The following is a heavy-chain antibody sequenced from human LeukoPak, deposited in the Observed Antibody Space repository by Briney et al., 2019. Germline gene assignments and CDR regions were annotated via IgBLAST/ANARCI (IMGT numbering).Heavy chain of an antibody. CDR3: ARVQLKGVRLERRGAFDI. V-gene: IGHV3-72*01. CDR1: GFTFSDHY. J-gene: IGHJ3*02. D-gene: IGHD1-1*01. Sequence: PGGSLRLSCAASGFTFSDHYMDWVRQAPGKGLEWVGRTRNKANSYTTEYAASVKGRFTISRDDSKNSLYLQMNSLKTEDTAVYYCARVQLKGVRLERRGAFDIWGQGTMVTVSS. CDR2: TRNKANSYTT.